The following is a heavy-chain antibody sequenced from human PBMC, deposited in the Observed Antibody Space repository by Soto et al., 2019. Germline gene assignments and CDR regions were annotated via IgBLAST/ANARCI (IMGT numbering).Heavy chain of an antibody. CDR2: IGYGGSP. V-gene: IGHV4-4*02. CDR1: GAFVTNGYS. D-gene: IGHD6-19*01. J-gene: IGHJ5*02. Sequence: QVQLQESGPGLVKPSGTLSLTCVVSGAFVTNGYSWSWVRQPPGKGLEWIGQIGYGGSPSYNPSLESRATISLDTSTNHFSRTLNSVTAADAATYFCERGGDISGRGGGFARLDPWGQGILVAVSS. CDR3: ERGGDISGRGGGFARLDP.